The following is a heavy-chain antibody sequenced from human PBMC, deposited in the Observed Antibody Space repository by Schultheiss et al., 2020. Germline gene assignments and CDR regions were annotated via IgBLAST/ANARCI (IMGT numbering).Heavy chain of an antibody. V-gene: IGHV3-48*02. CDR2: ISSSSSTI. Sequence: GASLKISCAASGFTFSSYSMNWVRQAPGKGLEWVSYISSSSSTIYYADSVKGRFTISRDNAKNSLYLQMNSLRDEDTAVYYCARAMVGVGATPSFDYWGQGTLVTVSS. CDR3: ARAMVGVGATPSFDY. J-gene: IGHJ4*02. CDR1: GFTFSSYS. D-gene: IGHD1-26*01.